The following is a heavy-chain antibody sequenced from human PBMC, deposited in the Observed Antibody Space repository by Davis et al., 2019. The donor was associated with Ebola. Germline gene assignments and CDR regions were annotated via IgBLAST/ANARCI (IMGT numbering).Heavy chain of an antibody. J-gene: IGHJ4*02. V-gene: IGHV3-43*02. CDR2: INGDGGST. CDR1: GFTFDDYA. Sequence: GESLKISCATSGFTFDDYAMHWVRQTPGKGLEWVSLINGDGGSTYYADSVKGRFTISRDNAKNSLYLQMNSLRAEDTAVYYCARRADYWGQGTLVTVSS. CDR3: ARRADY.